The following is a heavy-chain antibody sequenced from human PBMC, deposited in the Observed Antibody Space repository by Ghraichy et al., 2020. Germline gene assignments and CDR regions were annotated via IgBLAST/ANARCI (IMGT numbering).Heavy chain of an antibody. D-gene: IGHD4/OR15-4a*01. V-gene: IGHV3-30*03. Sequence: GGSLRLSCAASGFTFGSFGMHWVRQPPGKGLDWVALVSFHGTVQYYPDSVKGRFTISRDNSKNMLYLEMNSLITEDTGVYYCATEGSTGTNYLYDSWGQGTLVTVAS. CDR2: VSFHGTVQ. CDR1: GFTFGSFG. J-gene: IGHJ4*02. CDR3: ATEGSTGTNYLYDS.